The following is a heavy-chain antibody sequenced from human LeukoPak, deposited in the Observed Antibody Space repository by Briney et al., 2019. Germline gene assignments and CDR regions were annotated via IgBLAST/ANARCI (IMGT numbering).Heavy chain of an antibody. CDR2: INHSGST. J-gene: IGHJ5*02. CDR1: GGSISSYY. D-gene: IGHD2-2*01. V-gene: IGHV4-34*01. Sequence: SETLSLTCTVSGGSISSYYWSWIRQPPGKGLEWIGEINHSGSTNYNPSLKSRVTISVDTSKNQFSLKLSSVTAADTAVYYCAREGGYCSSTSCRNWFDPWGQGTLVTVSS. CDR3: AREGGYCSSTSCRNWFDP.